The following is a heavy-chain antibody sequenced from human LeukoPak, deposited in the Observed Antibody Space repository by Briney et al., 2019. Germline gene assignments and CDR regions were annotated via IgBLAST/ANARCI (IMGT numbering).Heavy chain of an antibody. V-gene: IGHV3-72*01. CDR3: AQRGSDYVGFDY. CDR2: TRNKANSYTT. CDR1: GFTFSDHY. Sequence: PGGSLRLSCAASGFTFSDHYMDWVRQAPGKGLEWVGRTRNKANSYTTEYAASVKGRFTISRDDSKNSLYLQMNSLRAEDTAVYYCAQRGSDYVGFDYWGQGTLVTVSS. J-gene: IGHJ4*02. D-gene: IGHD4-17*01.